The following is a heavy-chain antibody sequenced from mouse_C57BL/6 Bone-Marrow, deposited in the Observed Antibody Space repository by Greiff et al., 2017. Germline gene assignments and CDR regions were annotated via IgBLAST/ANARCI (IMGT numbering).Heavy chain of an antibody. Sequence: QVQLQQSGAELVRPGTSVKVSCKASGYAFTNYLIEWVKQRPGQGLEWIGVINPGSGGTNYNEKFKGKATLTADKSSISAYMQLSSLTSEDSAVHFCAISLVNWVAWFAYWGQGTLVTVSA. CDR2: INPGSGGT. CDR1: GYAFTNYL. CDR3: AISLVNWVAWFAY. D-gene: IGHD4-1*01. J-gene: IGHJ3*01. V-gene: IGHV1-54*01.